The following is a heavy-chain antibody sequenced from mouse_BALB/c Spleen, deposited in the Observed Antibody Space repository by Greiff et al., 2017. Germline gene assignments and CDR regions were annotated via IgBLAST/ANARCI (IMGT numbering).Heavy chain of an antibody. V-gene: IGHV1-15*01. D-gene: IGHD3-2*01. J-gene: IGHJ4*01. CDR1: GYTFTDYE. Sequence: VQLQQSGAELVRPGASVTLSCKASGYTFTDYEMHWVKQTPVHGLEWIGAIDPETGGTAYNQKFKGKATLTADKSSSTAYMELRSLTSEDSAVYYCAKGDSSGYDAMDYWGQGTSVTVSS. CDR3: AKGDSSGYDAMDY. CDR2: IDPETGGT.